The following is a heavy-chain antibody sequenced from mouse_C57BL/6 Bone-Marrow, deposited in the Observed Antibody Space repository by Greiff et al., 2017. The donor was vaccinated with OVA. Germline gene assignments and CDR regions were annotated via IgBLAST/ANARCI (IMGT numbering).Heavy chain of an antibody. V-gene: IGHV10-3*01. D-gene: IGHD1-1*01. CDR2: IRSKSSNYAT. CDR3: VRNYYGSSYAMDY. J-gene: IGHJ4*01. CDR1: GFTFNTYA. Sequence: EVQGVESGGGLVQPKGSLKLSCAASGFTFNTYAMHWVRQAPGKGLECVARIRSKSSNYATYYADSVKDRFTISRDDSQSMLYLQMNNLKTEDTAMYYGVRNYYGSSYAMDYWGQGTSVTVSS.